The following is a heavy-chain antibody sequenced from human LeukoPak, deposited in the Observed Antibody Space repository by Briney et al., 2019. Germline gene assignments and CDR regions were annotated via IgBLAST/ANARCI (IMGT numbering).Heavy chain of an antibody. CDR2: ISAYNGNT. V-gene: IGHV1-18*01. CDR1: GYTFTGYG. Sequence: GASVKVSCTASGYTFTGYGISWVRQAPGQGLEWMGWISAYNGNTNYAQKFQGRVTMTIDTSTTTAYMDLRSLRSDDTAVYYCARAKIAVADTEDYWGQGTLVTVSS. CDR3: ARAKIAVADTEDY. J-gene: IGHJ4*02. D-gene: IGHD6-19*01.